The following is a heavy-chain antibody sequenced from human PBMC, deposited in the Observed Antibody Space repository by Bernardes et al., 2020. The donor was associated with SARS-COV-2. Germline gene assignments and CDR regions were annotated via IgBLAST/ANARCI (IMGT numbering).Heavy chain of an antibody. D-gene: IGHD3-3*01. CDR2: ISSSGSTI. CDR1: GFTFSVYS. V-gene: IGHV3-48*04. CDR3: AREWGSGTYYDFWGYYGMDV. Sequence: GGSLRLSCAASGFTFSVYSMNWVRQAPGKGLEWVSYISSSGSTIYYADSVKGRFTISRDNAKNSLYLQMNSLRAEDTAVYYCAREWGSGTYYDFWGYYGMDVWGQGTTVTVSS. J-gene: IGHJ6*02.